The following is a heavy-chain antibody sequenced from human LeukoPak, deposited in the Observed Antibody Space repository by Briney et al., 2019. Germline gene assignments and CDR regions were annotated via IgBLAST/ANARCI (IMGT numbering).Heavy chain of an antibody. CDR1: GFTFISYA. Sequence: PGRSLRLSCAASGFTFISYAMHWGRQAPGKWLEWLAVISYDGSNKYYADYVKGGLIISRDNSKNTLYLQMNSLRAEDTAVYYCARDRLWFGELQITGFDPWGQGTLVTVSS. CDR3: ARDRLWFGELQITGFDP. J-gene: IGHJ5*02. CDR2: ISYDGSNK. D-gene: IGHD3-10*01. V-gene: IGHV3-30*04.